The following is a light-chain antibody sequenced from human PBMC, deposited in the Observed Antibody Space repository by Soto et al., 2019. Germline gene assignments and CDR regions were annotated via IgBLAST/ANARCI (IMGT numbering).Light chain of an antibody. CDR3: SSFTSSTTYV. CDR1: SSDVGGYNY. Sequence: QSALTQPASVSGSPGQSITISCTGTSSDVGGYNYVSWYQQHPGEVPKVIIFNVNNRPSGVSDRFSGSRSGNTASLTISGLQAEDEADYYCSSFTSSTTYVFGTGTQLTVL. J-gene: IGLJ1*01. CDR2: NVN. V-gene: IGLV2-14*03.